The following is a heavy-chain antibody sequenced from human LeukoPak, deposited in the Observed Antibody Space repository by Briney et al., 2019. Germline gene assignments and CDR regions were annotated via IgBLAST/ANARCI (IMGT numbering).Heavy chain of an antibody. Sequence: GGSLRLSCVASGFTFSSYGMHWVRQAPGKGLEWVAFIRYDGSNKYYADSVKGRFTISRDNSKNTLYLQMNSLRAEDTAVYYCARGITYYYDSSGLGSPHWGQGTLVTVSS. D-gene: IGHD3-22*01. J-gene: IGHJ4*02. CDR2: IRYDGSNK. CDR1: GFTFSSYG. CDR3: ARGITYYYDSSGLGSPH. V-gene: IGHV3-30*02.